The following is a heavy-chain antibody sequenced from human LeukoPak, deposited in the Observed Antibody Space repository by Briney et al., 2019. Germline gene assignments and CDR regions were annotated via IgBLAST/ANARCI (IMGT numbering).Heavy chain of an antibody. J-gene: IGHJ4*02. Sequence: ASVKVSCKASGYTFTGYYMHWVRQAPGQGLEWMGWINPNSGGTNYAQKFQGRVTMTRDTSTSTVYMELSSLRSEDTAVYYCARVDGDSPGYWGQGTLVTVSS. V-gene: IGHV1-2*02. CDR2: INPNSGGT. CDR3: ARVDGDSPGY. CDR1: GYTFTGYY. D-gene: IGHD4-17*01.